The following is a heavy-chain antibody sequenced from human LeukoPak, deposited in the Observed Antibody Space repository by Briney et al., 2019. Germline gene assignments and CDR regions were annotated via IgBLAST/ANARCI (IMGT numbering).Heavy chain of an antibody. J-gene: IGHJ6*02. CDR3: AKIATIARGMDV. Sequence: GGSLRLSCAASGSTFSSYAMTWVRQAPGKGPEWVSSISGDGGVTYYADSVQGRFTISRDNSKNTLYLQMKSLRDEDTAAYYCAKIATIARGMDVWGQGTTVTVSS. CDR1: GSTFSSYA. V-gene: IGHV3-23*01. CDR2: ISGDGGVT. D-gene: IGHD4/OR15-4a*01.